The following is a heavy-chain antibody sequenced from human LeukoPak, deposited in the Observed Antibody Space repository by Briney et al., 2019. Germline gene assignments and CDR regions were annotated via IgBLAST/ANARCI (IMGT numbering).Heavy chain of an antibody. J-gene: IGHJ4*02. CDR3: ARFQGSGYPFDY. D-gene: IGHD3-22*01. CDR2: ISCYNGNT. CDR1: GYTFIDHG. Sequence: ASVKVSCKASGYTFIDHGFSWVRQAPGQGLEWMGWISCYNGNTKYAQKFQGRVTMTTDTSTSTAYMELSRLRSDDTAVYYCARFQGSGYPFDYWGQGTLVTVSS. V-gene: IGHV1-18*01.